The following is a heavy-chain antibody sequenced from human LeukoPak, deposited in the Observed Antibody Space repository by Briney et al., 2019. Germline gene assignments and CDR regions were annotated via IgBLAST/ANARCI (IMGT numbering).Heavy chain of an antibody. J-gene: IGHJ4*02. Sequence: SVKVSCKASGDTFSGYPISWVRQAPGQGLEWMGEIIPIFGTANYAQKFQGRVTITADESTSTAYMELSSPRSEDTAVYYCARGTPAAITPFDYWGQGTLVTVSS. D-gene: IGHD2-2*01. V-gene: IGHV1-69*01. CDR1: GDTFSGYP. CDR3: ARGTPAAITPFDY. CDR2: IIPIFGTA.